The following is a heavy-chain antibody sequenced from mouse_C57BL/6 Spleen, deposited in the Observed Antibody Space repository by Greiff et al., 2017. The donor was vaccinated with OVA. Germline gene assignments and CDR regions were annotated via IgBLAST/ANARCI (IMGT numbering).Heavy chain of an antibody. J-gene: IGHJ1*03. Sequence: VQLQQSGPELVKPGASVKIPCKASGYTFTDYNMDWVKQSHGKSLEWIGDINPNNGGTIYNQKFKGKATLTVDKSSSTAYMELRSLTSEDTAVYYCARGWYGSLYWYFDVWGTGTTVTVSS. CDR2: INPNNGGT. V-gene: IGHV1-18*01. CDR3: ARGWYGSLYWYFDV. D-gene: IGHD1-1*01. CDR1: GYTFTDYN.